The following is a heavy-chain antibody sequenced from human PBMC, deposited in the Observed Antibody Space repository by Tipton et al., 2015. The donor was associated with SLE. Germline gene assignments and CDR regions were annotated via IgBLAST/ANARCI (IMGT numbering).Heavy chain of an antibody. CDR3: AKGSHTSGWFLSADYFQH. D-gene: IGHD6-19*01. CDR1: GFSLSNYW. V-gene: IGHV3-74*01. Sequence: SLRLSCEVSGFSLSNYWMHWVRQAPGKGLVWLSRLNDAGNSDIYADSVKGRFTISRDTAKNSLYLQINSLRPEDMALYYCAKGSHTSGWFLSADYFQHWGQGTLVIVSS. J-gene: IGHJ1*01. CDR2: LNDAGNSD.